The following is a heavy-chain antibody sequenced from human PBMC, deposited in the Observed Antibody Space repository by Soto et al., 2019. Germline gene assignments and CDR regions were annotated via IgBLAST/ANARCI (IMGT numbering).Heavy chain of an antibody. D-gene: IGHD2-21*02. CDR2: INPAGGTT. Sequence: QVQLVQSGAEVKKPGASVRISCRASGYSFTSTYVHWVRQAPGQGPEWMGIINPAGGTTYYAQKFQGRPTITSDTSTDTVFMDLNDLTSEATAVYFCALKVVTYYDNWGQGTLLTVSS. V-gene: IGHV1-46*01. CDR3: ALKVVTYYDN. J-gene: IGHJ4*02. CDR1: GYSFTSTY.